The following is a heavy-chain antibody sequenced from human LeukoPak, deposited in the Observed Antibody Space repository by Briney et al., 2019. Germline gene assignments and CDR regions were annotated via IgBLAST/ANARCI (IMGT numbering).Heavy chain of an antibody. CDR1: GGSISSYY. Sequence: SSETLSLTCTVSGGSISSYYWSWIRQPAGKGLEWIGRIYTSGSTNYNPSLKSRVTMSADTSKNQFSLKLSSVTAADTAVYYCARERPAYWYFDLWGRGTLVTVSS. V-gene: IGHV4-4*07. CDR2: IYTSGST. CDR3: ARERPAYWYFDL. J-gene: IGHJ2*01.